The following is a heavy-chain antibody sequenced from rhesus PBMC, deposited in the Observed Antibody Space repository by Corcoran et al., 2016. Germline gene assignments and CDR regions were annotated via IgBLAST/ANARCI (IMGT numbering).Heavy chain of an antibody. V-gene: IGHV4S7*01. CDR3: VRDPHGSDSFVDLDS. Sequence: QVQLRESGPGLVKPTETLALNCDVSGGPLGNSFFWTWMRKAPGKGLEWVGLLFGSAGAPSAPPTPKGRFTISTDTSSNRFFLRLTSVTAADTAVYYCVRDPHGSDSFVDLDSWGQGILVTVSS. D-gene: IGHD3-22*01. J-gene: IGHJ4*01. CDR1: GGPLGNSFF. CDR2: LFGSAGAP.